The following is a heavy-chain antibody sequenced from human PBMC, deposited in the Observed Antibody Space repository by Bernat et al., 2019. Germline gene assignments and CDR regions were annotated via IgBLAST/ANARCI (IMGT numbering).Heavy chain of an antibody. CDR3: ARSYPRGQQQGDAFDV. V-gene: IGHV4-59*11. Sequence: QVRLQESGPGLVKPSETLSLTCTVSGDSISSHYWGWFRLPPGKGLEWIGYIYYSGSTNYNPSLENRVSISIDTSKKHFSLNLSSVTAADTAVYYCARSYPRGQQQGDAFDVLGQGTKVTVSS. D-gene: IGHD6-13*01. J-gene: IGHJ3*01. CDR2: IYYSGST. CDR1: GDSISSHY.